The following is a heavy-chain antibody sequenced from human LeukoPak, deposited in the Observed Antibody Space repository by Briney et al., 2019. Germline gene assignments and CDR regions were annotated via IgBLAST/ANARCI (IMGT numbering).Heavy chain of an antibody. CDR2: ICSGGST. D-gene: IGHD4-17*01. CDR3: AREIYGDYGRFDY. J-gene: IGHJ4*02. Sequence: GGSLRPSCAASGFTVSSNYMSWVRQAPGKGLEWVSVICSGGSTYYADSVKGRFTISRDNSKNTLYLQMNSLRAEDTAVYYCAREIYGDYGRFDYWGQGTLVTVSS. CDR1: GFTVSSNY. V-gene: IGHV3-53*01.